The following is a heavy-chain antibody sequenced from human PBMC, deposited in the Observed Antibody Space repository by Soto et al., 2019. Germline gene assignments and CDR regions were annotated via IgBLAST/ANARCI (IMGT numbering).Heavy chain of an antibody. Sequence: PSETLSLTCAVYGGSFSDYMWTWIRQTPGKGLQWIGQINHSGSANYNPSLKSRVTISVHTSNSQFSLELSSVTAADTAVYYCARGLISGSHYSGGWYYFDSWGQGTQVTSPQ. CDR1: GGSFSDYM. J-gene: IGHJ4*02. CDR2: INHSGSA. D-gene: IGHD1-26*01. V-gene: IGHV4-34*01. CDR3: ARGLISGSHYSGGWYYFDS.